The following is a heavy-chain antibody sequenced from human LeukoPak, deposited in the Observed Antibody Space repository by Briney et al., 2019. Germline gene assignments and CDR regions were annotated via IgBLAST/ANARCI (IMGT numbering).Heavy chain of an antibody. CDR2: ISGSGGGT. Sequence: GGSLRLSCAASGFTFNSYAIHWVRQAPGKGLEWVSSISGSGGGTYYADSVKGRFTISRDNSKNTLYLQMNSLRVEDTAVYYCAKDYTYLVIITSLYGMDVWGQGTTVTVPS. CDR1: GFTFNSYA. V-gene: IGHV3-23*01. D-gene: IGHD3-16*01. J-gene: IGHJ6*02. CDR3: AKDYTYLVIITSLYGMDV.